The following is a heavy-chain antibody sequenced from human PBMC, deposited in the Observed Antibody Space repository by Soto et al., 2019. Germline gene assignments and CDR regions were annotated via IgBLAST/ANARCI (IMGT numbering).Heavy chain of an antibody. CDR3: AIDFWSGYYTGYFYYYYYGMDV. CDR2: IIPIFGTA. V-gene: IGHV1-69*01. J-gene: IGHJ6*02. CDR1: GYTFTSYA. Sequence: QVQLVQSGAEVKKPGASVKVSCKASGYTFTSYAISWVRQAPGQGLEWMGGIIPIFGTANYAQKFQGRVTITADESTSTAYMELSSLRSEDTAVYYCAIDFWSGYYTGYFYYYYYGMDVWGQGTTVTVSS. D-gene: IGHD3-3*01.